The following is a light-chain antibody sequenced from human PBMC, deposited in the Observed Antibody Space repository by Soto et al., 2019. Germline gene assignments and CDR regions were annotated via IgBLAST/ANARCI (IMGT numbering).Light chain of an antibody. CDR3: QTWGSGIVV. V-gene: IGLV4-69*01. Sequence: QLARTQSPSASASLGASVKLTCTLRSAHSNYAIAWHQQQSEKGPRYLMNLNSDGSHSKGDRIPDRFSGSRSGAQRYLSIYSLQSEGEADYDCQTWGSGIVVFGGGTKVTV. CDR2: LNSDGSH. J-gene: IGLJ2*01. CDR1: SAHSNYA.